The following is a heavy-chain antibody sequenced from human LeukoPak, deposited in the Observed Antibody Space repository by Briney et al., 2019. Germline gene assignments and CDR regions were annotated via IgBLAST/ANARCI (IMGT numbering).Heavy chain of an antibody. D-gene: IGHD5-24*01. CDR2: ISYDGSNK. V-gene: IGHV3-30*04. CDR3: ARAAGEMATIRY. CDR1: GFTFSSYA. J-gene: IGHJ4*02. Sequence: GRSLRLSCAASGFTFSSYAMHWVRQAPGKGLEWVAVISYDGSNKYYADSVKGRFTISRDNSKNTLYLQMNSLRAEDTAVYYCARAAGEMATIRYWGQGTLVTVSS.